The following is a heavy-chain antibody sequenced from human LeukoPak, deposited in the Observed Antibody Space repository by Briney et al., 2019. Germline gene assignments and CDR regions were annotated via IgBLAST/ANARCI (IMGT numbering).Heavy chain of an antibody. J-gene: IGHJ4*02. V-gene: IGHV4-61*02. CDR2: IYSSGST. Sequence: PSQTLSLTCTVSGDSISSGSYYWSWIRQPAGKGLEWIGRIYSSGSTNYNPSLKSRITISIDTSKNQFSLKLSSVTAADTAVYYCARDERDCGDCYSYWGQGTLVTVSS. CDR3: ARDERDCGDCYSY. D-gene: IGHD2-21*02. CDR1: GDSISSGSYY.